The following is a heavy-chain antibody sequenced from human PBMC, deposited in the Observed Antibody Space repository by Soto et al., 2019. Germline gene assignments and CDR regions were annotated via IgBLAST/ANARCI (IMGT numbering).Heavy chain of an antibody. V-gene: IGHV5-51*01. CDR2: IHPGDSES. Sequence: GESLKISCKVSVDSFTNYWIAWVRQTPGKGLEWMGIIHPGDSESRYNPSFQGQVTISADKSITTAYLQWSSLRASDTAMYYCARHIGHYGLDVWGQGTTVTVSS. CDR3: ARHIGHYGLDV. J-gene: IGHJ6*02. CDR1: VDSFTNYW.